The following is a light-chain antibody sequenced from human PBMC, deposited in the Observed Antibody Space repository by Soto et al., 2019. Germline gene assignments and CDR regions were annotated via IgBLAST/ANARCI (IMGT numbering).Light chain of an antibody. Sequence: QSVLTQPPSASGTPGQRVTISCSGSSSNIGSNTVNWYQQLSGTAPKLLIYSNNQRPSGVPDRFSGSKSGTSASLAISGLQSEDEADYYCAAWDDSLNGSVVFGGGTKLTV. CDR2: SNN. J-gene: IGLJ2*01. V-gene: IGLV1-44*01. CDR1: SSNIGSNT. CDR3: AAWDDSLNGSVV.